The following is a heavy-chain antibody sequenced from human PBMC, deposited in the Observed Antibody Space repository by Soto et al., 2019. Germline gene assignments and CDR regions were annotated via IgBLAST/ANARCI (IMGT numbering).Heavy chain of an antibody. D-gene: IGHD3-16*02. J-gene: IGHJ4*02. CDR2: INHSGST. Sequence: KPSETLSLTCAVYGGSFSGYYWSWIRQPPGKGLEWIGEINHSGSTNYNPSLKSRVTISVDTSKNQFSLKLSSVTAADTAVYYCARSSYDYVWGSYLPDKYYFDYWGQGTLVTVSS. V-gene: IGHV4-34*01. CDR3: ARSSYDYVWGSYLPDKYYFDY. CDR1: GGSFSGYY.